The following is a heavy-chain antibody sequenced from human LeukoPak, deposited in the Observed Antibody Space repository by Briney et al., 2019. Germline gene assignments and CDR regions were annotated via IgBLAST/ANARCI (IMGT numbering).Heavy chain of an antibody. CDR1: GYTFSIYN. D-gene: IGHD6-13*01. CDR2: INPSGGT. CDR3: GREGVAGTGLDY. Sequence: ASVKVSCKASGYTFSIYNMHWVRQAPGQGLEWMGIINPSGGTSYAQKLQGRITTTRDTSTSTLYMELSRLKSEDTAVYYCGREGVAGTGLDYWGQGTLVTVSS. J-gene: IGHJ4*01. V-gene: IGHV1-46*01.